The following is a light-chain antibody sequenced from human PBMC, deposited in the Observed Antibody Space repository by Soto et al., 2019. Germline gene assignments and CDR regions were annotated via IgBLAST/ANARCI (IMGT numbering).Light chain of an antibody. CDR1: QSVSSN. CDR3: QQRNNRPT. V-gene: IGKV3-11*01. CDR2: DAS. Sequence: EIVMTQSPATLSLSPGERATLSCRASQSVSSNLAWYQQKPGQAPRLLIYDASNRATGTPARFSGSGSGTDFTLTISSLEPEDVAVYYCQQRNNRPTFGQGTRLEIK. J-gene: IGKJ5*01.